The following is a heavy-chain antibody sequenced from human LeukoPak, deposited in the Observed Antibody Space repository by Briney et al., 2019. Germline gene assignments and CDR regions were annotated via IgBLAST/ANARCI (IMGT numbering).Heavy chain of an antibody. D-gene: IGHD3-10*01. CDR2: IKPNRGGT. CDR1: GYTFTGYY. CDR3: ARLDSMVRGARPD. V-gene: IGHV1-2*02. Sequence: ASVKVSCKASGYTFTGYYMYWVRHPPGHGLERMGWIKPNRGGTNYAQKFQGRVTMTRHTTISTAYMELSRLRSDDTAVYYCARLDSMVRGARPDWGQGTLVTVSS. J-gene: IGHJ4*01.